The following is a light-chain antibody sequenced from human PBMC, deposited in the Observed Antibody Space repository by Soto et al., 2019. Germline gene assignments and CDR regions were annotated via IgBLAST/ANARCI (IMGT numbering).Light chain of an antibody. Sequence: QSALTQPASVSGSPVQSITISCTGTISDVGGYNYVSWYQQHPGKAPKLMIYAVSDRPSGVSNRFSGSKSGNTASLTISGLQAEDEADYYCISYTGNSTPYVFGTGTKLTV. CDR3: ISYTGNSTPYV. V-gene: IGLV2-14*01. CDR2: AVS. CDR1: ISDVGGYNY. J-gene: IGLJ1*01.